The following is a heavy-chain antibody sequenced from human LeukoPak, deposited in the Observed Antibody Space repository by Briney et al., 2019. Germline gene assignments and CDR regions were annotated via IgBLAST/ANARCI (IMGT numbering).Heavy chain of an antibody. V-gene: IGHV3-74*01. Sequence: PGGSLRLSCAASGFTFSSYWMHWFRQAPGKGLVWVSRINSDGSSTSYADSVKGRFTISRDNAKNTLYLQMNSLRAEDTAVYYCAHLLFSPYCGGDCYAATSDYWGQGTLVTVSS. J-gene: IGHJ4*02. CDR1: GFTFSSYW. CDR2: INSDGSST. D-gene: IGHD2-21*02. CDR3: AHLLFSPYCGGDCYAATSDY.